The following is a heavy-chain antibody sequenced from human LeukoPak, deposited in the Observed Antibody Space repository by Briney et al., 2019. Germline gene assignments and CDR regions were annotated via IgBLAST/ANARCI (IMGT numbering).Heavy chain of an antibody. J-gene: IGHJ3*01. V-gene: IGHV3-23*01. CDR2: ISGSGGSP. Sequence: GGSLRLSCAASGFTFSSYGMNWVRQAPGKGLEWVSAISGSGGSPYYADSVEGRFTISRDNAKSSLYLQMNSLRAEDTAVYYCARDTDYAFDVWGQGTMVTVSS. CDR1: GFTFSSYG. CDR3: ARDTDYAFDV.